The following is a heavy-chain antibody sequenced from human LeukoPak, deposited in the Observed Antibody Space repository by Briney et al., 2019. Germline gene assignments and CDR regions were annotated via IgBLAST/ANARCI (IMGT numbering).Heavy chain of an antibody. V-gene: IGHV1-18*01. CDR3: ARADREIRPRYYYMDV. D-gene: IGHD1-14*01. Sequence: ASVKVSCKASGYTFTSYGISWVRQAPGQGLEWMGWISAYNGNTNYAQKLQGRVTMTTDTSTSTAYMELRSLRSDDTAVYYCARADREIRPRYYYMDVWGKRTTVTVSS. J-gene: IGHJ6*03. CDR2: ISAYNGNT. CDR1: GYTFTSYG.